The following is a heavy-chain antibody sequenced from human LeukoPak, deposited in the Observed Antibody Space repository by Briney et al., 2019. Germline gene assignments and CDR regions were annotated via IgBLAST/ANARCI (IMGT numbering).Heavy chain of an antibody. CDR2: INNDGSGI. Sequence: GESLRLSCAASEFTFSSFWMHWVRQAPGKGLVLVSRINNDGSGIRYADSVKGRFTISRDNAKNTLYLQMNSLRAEDTAVYYCARERRTSGWYDAFDMRGQGTMVTVSS. J-gene: IGHJ3*02. CDR1: EFTFSSFW. CDR3: ARERRTSGWYDAFDM. D-gene: IGHD6-19*01. V-gene: IGHV3-74*01.